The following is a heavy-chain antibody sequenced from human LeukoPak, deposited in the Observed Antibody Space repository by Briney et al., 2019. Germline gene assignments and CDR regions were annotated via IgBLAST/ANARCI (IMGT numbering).Heavy chain of an antibody. J-gene: IGHJ4*02. Sequence: GGSLRLSCVDSGVTFSNYWMNWVRQAPGKGLEWVANINQDGSEKYYVDSVKGRFTISRDNAKNSLYLQMNSLRAEDTAVYYCARGPTGFPTYFDYWGQGTLVTVSS. D-gene: IGHD3-9*01. V-gene: IGHV3-7*01. CDR3: ARGPTGFPTYFDY. CDR2: INQDGSEK. CDR1: GVTFSNYW.